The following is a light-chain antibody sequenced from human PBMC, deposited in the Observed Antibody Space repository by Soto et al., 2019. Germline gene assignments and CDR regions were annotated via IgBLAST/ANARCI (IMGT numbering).Light chain of an antibody. CDR2: GAS. CDR3: QHYNTWPWT. V-gene: IGKV3-15*01. J-gene: IGKJ1*01. Sequence: ELVMTQSPATLSVAPGERATLSCRASQSISTFLAWYQQKPGQAPRVLIYGASTRATGIPARFSGSGSETEFILTISSLQSEDSATYYCQHYNTWPWTFGQGTKVDIK. CDR1: QSISTF.